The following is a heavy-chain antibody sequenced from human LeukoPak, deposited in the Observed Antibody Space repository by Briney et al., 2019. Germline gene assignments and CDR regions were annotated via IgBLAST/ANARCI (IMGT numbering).Heavy chain of an antibody. V-gene: IGHV1-69*04. Sequence: GASVKVSCKASGGTFSSYAISWVRQAPGQGLEWMGRIIPILGIANYAQKFQGRVTITADKSTSTAYMELSSLRSDDTAVYYCARGVGYCSSTSCYYFDYWGQGTLVTVSS. CDR1: GGTFSSYA. D-gene: IGHD2-2*01. CDR3: ARGVGYCSSTSCYYFDY. CDR2: IIPILGIA. J-gene: IGHJ4*02.